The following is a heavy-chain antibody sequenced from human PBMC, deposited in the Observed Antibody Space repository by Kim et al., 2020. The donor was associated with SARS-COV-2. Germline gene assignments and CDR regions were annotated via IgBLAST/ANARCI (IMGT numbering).Heavy chain of an antibody. CDR3: ATDSEEYGSGRPDY. D-gene: IGHD3-10*01. Sequence: EDTVKCGFTISRDTAKNSLYMQMNRLEAEDTAVYYCATDSEEYGSGRPDYWGQGTLVTVSS. J-gene: IGHJ4*02. V-gene: IGHV3-21*01.